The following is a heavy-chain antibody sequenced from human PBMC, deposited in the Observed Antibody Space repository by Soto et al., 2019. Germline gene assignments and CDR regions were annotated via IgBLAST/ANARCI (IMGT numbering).Heavy chain of an antibody. D-gene: IGHD3-22*01. CDR2: IYYSGST. Sequence: PSETLXLTCTVSGGXISSGGYYWSWIRQHPGKGLEWIGYIYYSGSTYYNPSLKSRVTISVDTSKNQFSLKLSSVTAADTAVYYFARATYYYDSSGYYVFGYWGQGTLVTLSS. V-gene: IGHV4-30-4*08. CDR1: GGXISSGGYY. CDR3: ARATYYYDSSGYYVFGY. J-gene: IGHJ4*02.